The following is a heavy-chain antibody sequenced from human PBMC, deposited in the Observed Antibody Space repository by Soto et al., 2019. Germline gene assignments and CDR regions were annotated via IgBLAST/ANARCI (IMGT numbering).Heavy chain of an antibody. J-gene: IGHJ5*01. CDR1: GGSISNPIYY. Sequence: SETLSLTCSVSGGSISNPIYYWAWIRQPPGKGLEWIGSIFYSGSAYYNPSLKSRVTMSVDTSQNQFSLKLSSVTAADTAVYYCVGRTYLTSVDIFSGGLSGYNWVDPWGRGTLVTVSS. CDR3: VGRTYLTSVDIFSGGLSGYNWVDP. CDR2: IFYSGSA. D-gene: IGHD3-9*01. V-gene: IGHV4-39*01.